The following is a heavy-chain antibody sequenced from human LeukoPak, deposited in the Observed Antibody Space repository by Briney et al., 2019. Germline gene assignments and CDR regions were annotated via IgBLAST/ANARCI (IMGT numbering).Heavy chain of an antibody. CDR3: ARDRSSGGSGY. CDR1: GYTLTELS. J-gene: IGHJ4*02. CDR2: ISGYNGKT. D-gene: IGHD6-19*01. Sequence: GASVKVSCKVSGYTLTELSMHWVRQAPGQGLEWMGWISGYNGKTNYAQKFQGRVTMTTDTSTTTAYMELRSLRSDDTAVYYCARDRSSGGSGYWGQGTLVTVSS. V-gene: IGHV1-18*01.